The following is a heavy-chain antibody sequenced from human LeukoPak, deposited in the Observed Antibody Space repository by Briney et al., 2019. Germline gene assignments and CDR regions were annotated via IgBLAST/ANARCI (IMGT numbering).Heavy chain of an antibody. CDR1: GGSISSSSYY. CDR2: IYYSGST. J-gene: IGHJ4*02. Sequence: SETLSLTCTVSGGSISSSSYYWGWIRQPPGKGLEWIGSIYYSGSTYYNPSLKSRVTISVDTSKNQFSLKLSPVTAADTAVYYCATWGLYFFDYWAREPWSPSPQ. CDR3: ATWGLYFFDY. V-gene: IGHV4-39*07. D-gene: IGHD3-9*01.